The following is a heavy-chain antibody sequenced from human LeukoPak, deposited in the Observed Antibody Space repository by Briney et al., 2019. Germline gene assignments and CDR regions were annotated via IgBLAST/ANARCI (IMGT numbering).Heavy chain of an antibody. CDR3: ARPGASYSSSSPFDY. J-gene: IGHJ4*02. CDR1: GFTFSSYS. CDR2: ISSSSSYI. Sequence: PGGSLRLSCAASGFTFSSYSMNWVRQAPGKGLEWVSSISSSSSYIYYADSVKGRFTISRDNAKNSLYLQMNSLRAEDTAVYYCARPGASYSSSSPFDYWGQGTLVTVSS. V-gene: IGHV3-21*01. D-gene: IGHD6-6*01.